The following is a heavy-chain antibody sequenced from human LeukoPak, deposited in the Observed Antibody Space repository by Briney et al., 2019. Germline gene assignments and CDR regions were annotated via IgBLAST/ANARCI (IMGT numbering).Heavy chain of an antibody. CDR2: IKQDVSEK. CDR1: GFTFSSYW. D-gene: IGHD3-3*01. J-gene: IGHJ4*02. CDR3: ARDNLFDYFAY. Sequence: GGSLRLSCAASGFTFSSYWMSWVRQAPGKGLEWMANIKQDVSEKDYVNSVKGRFTSSTDNSKNTLYMPLNSMRAEDPAVYYCARDNLFDYFAYWGQGTLVTVSS. V-gene: IGHV3-7*01.